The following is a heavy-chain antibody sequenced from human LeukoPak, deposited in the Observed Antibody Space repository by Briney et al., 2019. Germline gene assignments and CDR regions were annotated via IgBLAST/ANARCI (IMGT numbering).Heavy chain of an antibody. D-gene: IGHD3-16*01. V-gene: IGHV1-2*02. CDR3: WVSAAPNPDDGGG. Sequence: ASVKVSCKASGYTFTGYYMHWVRQAPGQGLEWMGWINPNSGGTNYAQKFQGRVTMTRDTSISTAYMELSRLRSDDTAVYYCWVSAAPNPDDGGGWGQGTLVTVSS. CDR1: GYTFTGYY. CDR2: INPNSGGT. J-gene: IGHJ4*02.